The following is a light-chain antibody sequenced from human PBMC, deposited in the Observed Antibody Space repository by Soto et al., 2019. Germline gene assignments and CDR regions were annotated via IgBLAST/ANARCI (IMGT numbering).Light chain of an antibody. CDR2: SHF. J-gene: IGLJ3*02. CDR3: AAWDASLNVWV. V-gene: IGLV1-44*01. Sequence: QSVLTQPPSASGTPGQTVTISCSGSSSNIGSNPVTWYHQVPGTAPKLLIYSHFQRPSGVPDRFSGSKSGTSASLAIIGLQAEDEADYYCAAWDASLNVWVFGGGTKLTVL. CDR1: SSNIGSNP.